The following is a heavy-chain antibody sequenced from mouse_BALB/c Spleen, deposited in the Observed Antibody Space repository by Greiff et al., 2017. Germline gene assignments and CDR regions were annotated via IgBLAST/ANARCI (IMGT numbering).Heavy chain of an antibody. CDR3: ARAGTDFDY. CDR1: GYTFTSYT. V-gene: IGHV1-4*02. D-gene: IGHD3-3*01. CDR2: INPSSGYT. Sequence: VQLQESAAELARPGASVKMSCKASGYTFTSYTMHWVKQRPGQGLEWIGYINPSSGYTEYNQKFKDKTTLTADKSSSTAYMQLSSLTSEDSAVYYCARAGTDFDYWGQGTTLTVSS. J-gene: IGHJ2*01.